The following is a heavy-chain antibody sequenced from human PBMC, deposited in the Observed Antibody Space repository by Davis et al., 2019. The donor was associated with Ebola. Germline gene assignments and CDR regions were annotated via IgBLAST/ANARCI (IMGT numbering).Heavy chain of an antibody. CDR1: GYSFTSYW. J-gene: IGHJ6*02. Sequence: GESLKISCKGSGYSFTSYWISWVRQMPGKGLEWMGRIDPSDSYTNYSPSFQGHVTISADKSISTAYLQWSSLKASDTAMYYCARAYYDFWSGYFTDPYYYYGMDVWGQGTTVTVSS. CDR3: ARAYYDFWSGYFTDPYYYYGMDV. CDR2: IDPSDSYT. V-gene: IGHV5-10-1*01. D-gene: IGHD3-3*01.